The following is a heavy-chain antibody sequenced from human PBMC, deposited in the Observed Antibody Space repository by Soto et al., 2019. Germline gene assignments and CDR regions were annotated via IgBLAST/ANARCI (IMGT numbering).Heavy chain of an antibody. Sequence: GASVKVSCKASEYTFRTYSLHWVRQAPGQGLEWMGVINPTTTTTTDAQKFQGRVTMTRDTSTSTVFLELSSLRSEDTAVYYCARDLYSTSWYVRAFDMWGQGTMVTVS. D-gene: IGHD6-13*01. CDR2: INPTTTTT. J-gene: IGHJ3*02. CDR3: ARDLYSTSWYVRAFDM. V-gene: IGHV1-46*03. CDR1: EYTFRTYS.